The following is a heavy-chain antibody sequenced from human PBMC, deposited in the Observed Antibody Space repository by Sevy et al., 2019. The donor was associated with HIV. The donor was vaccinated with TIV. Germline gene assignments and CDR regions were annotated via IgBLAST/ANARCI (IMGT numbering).Heavy chain of an antibody. CDR2: ITWNSGRI. CDR1: GFIFDDYG. D-gene: IGHD3-10*01. CDR3: AKDILLTSKSWDVFDL. V-gene: IGHV3-9*01. J-gene: IGHJ3*01. Sequence: GGSLRLSCVASGFIFDDYGMHWVRQAPGKALEWVSSITWNSGRIRYADSVKGRFSISRDNAKNSLFLQMNSLRPEDTALYYCAKDILLTSKSWDVFDLWGQGTMVTVSS.